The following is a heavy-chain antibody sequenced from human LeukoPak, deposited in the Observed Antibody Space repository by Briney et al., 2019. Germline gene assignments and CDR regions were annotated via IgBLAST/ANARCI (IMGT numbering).Heavy chain of an antibody. V-gene: IGHV4-38-2*02. CDR1: GYSISSGYY. J-gene: IGHJ5*02. CDR3: ASQYSSSFWFDP. D-gene: IGHD6-13*01. Sequence: SETLSLTCTVSGYSISSGYYWGWIRQPPGKGLEWIGSIYHSGSTYYNPSLKSRVTISVDTSKNQFSLKLSSVTAADTAVYYCASQYSSSFWFDPWGQGTLVTVSS. CDR2: IYHSGST.